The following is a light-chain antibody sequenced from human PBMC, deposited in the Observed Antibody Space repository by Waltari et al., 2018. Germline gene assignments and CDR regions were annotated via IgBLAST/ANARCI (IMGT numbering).Light chain of an antibody. CDR2: DAS. CDR3: QQRSNWPAT. J-gene: IGKJ2*01. CDR1: QSISSY. Sequence: EIVLTQSPATLSLSPGERATLSCRASQSISSYLAWCQQKPGQAPSPLILDASNMATGIPTRVSGSESGTDFTLTINSLEPEDVAVYDCQQRSNWPATFGQGTKLEMK. V-gene: IGKV3-11*01.